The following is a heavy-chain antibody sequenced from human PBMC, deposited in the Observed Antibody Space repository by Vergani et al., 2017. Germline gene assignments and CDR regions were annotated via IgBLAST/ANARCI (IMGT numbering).Heavy chain of an antibody. CDR3: ARDATFGI. V-gene: IGHV1-2*02. CDR2: INPNSGDT. Sequence: QVQLVQSGAEVKKPGASVTVSCKASGYTFTGYYIHWVRQAPGQGLEWMGWINPNSGDTNYAQKFQGRVTMTTDTSISTAYMELSRLRSDDTAVYYCARDATFGIWGQGTMVTVSS. J-gene: IGHJ3*02. CDR1: GYTFTGYY.